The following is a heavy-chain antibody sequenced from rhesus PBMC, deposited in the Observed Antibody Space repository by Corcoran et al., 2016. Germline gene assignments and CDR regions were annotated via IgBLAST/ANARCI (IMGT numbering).Heavy chain of an antibody. CDR2: ISMSHST. CDR1: GFTLSSYA. CDR3: AKVPFSGSSLDF. D-gene: IGHD6-25*01. J-gene: IGHJ4*01. Sequence: EVQLVEAGGGWAKPGGSLRLSCAASGFTLSSYAMPWVRQAPGKGLEWVSDISMSHSTNSPDSVKGRFTISRDNSKNTLSLQMNSLRTEATAVYYCAKVPFSGSSLDFWGQGVLVTVSS. V-gene: IGHV3-103*01.